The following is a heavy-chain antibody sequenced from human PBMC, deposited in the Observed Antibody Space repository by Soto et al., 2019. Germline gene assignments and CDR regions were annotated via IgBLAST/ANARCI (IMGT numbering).Heavy chain of an antibody. CDR1: GYTFTSYG. CDR2: ISAYNGNT. V-gene: IGHV1-18*01. CDR3: ARDRVVALANHLGY. J-gene: IGHJ4*02. D-gene: IGHD2-2*01. Sequence: QVQLVQSGAEVKKPGASVKVSCKASGYTFTSYGISWVRQAPGQGLEWMGWISAYNGNTNYAQKIQGRVTMTTDTSTTTAYMELRSLRSDDTDVYYCARDRVVALANHLGYWGQGTLVTVSS.